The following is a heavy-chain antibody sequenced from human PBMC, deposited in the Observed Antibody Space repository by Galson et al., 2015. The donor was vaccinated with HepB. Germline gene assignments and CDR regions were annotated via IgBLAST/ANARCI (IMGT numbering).Heavy chain of an antibody. CDR3: ARASDYGSFFDY. J-gene: IGHJ4*02. CDR2: INAGNGNT. D-gene: IGHD4-17*01. V-gene: IGHV1-3*01. Sequence: SVKVSCKASGYTFTSYAMHWVRQAPGQRLEWMGWINAGNGNTKYSQKFQGRVTITMDTSASTAYMELSSLRSEDTAVYYCARASDYGSFFDYWGQGTLVTVSS. CDR1: GYTFTSYA.